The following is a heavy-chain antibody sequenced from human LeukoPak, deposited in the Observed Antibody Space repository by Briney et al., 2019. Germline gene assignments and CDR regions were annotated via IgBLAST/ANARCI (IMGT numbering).Heavy chain of an antibody. V-gene: IGHV3-21*01. CDR3: ARDSYYYDSSGSLDY. CDR1: GFTFSSYS. J-gene: IGHJ4*02. CDR2: ISSSSSYI. D-gene: IGHD3-22*01. Sequence: PWGSLRLSCAASGFTFSSYSMNWVRQAPGKGLEWVSSISSSSSYIYYADSVKGRFTISRDNAKNSLYLQMNSLRAEDTAVYYCARDSYYYDSSGSLDYWGQGTLVTVSS.